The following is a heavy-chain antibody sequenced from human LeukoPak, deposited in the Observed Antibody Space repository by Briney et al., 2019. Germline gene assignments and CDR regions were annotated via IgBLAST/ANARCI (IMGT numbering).Heavy chain of an antibody. J-gene: IGHJ4*02. D-gene: IGHD3-10*01. V-gene: IGHV1-69*04. CDR2: IIPILGIA. CDR1: GGTFSSYA. CDR3: ARVHLLRGVIIRGYFDY. Sequence: ASVKVSCKASGGTFSSYAISWVRQAPGQGLEWMGRIIPILGIANYAQKFQGRVTITADESTSTAYMELSSLRSEDTAVYYCARVHLLRGVIIRGYFDYWGQGTLVTVSS.